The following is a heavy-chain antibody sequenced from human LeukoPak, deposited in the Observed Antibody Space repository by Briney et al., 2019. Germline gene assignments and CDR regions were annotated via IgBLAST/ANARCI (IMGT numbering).Heavy chain of an antibody. CDR3: ARGNYDFWSGSRNWFDP. CDR2: IYYSGST. J-gene: IGHJ5*02. Sequence: SETLSLTCTVSGGSISSYYWSWIRQPPGKGLEWIGYIYYSGSTYYNPSLKSRVTISVDTSKNQFSLKLSSVTAADTAVYYCARGNYDFWSGSRNWFDPWGQGTLVTVSS. CDR1: GGSISSYY. V-gene: IGHV4-30-4*08. D-gene: IGHD3-3*01.